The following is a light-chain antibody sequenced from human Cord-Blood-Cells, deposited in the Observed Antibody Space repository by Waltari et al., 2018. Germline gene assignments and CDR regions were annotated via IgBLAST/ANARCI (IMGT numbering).Light chain of an antibody. Sequence: DIQLTQSLSTLSAPDADRLTITCRARQSISSWLAWYQQKQGNAPKLLIYKASSLESGVPSRFSGSGSGTEFTLTISSLQPDDFATYYCQQYNSYSTFGQGTKVEIK. CDR1: QSISSW. CDR2: KAS. V-gene: IGKV1-5*03. J-gene: IGKJ1*01. CDR3: QQYNSYST.